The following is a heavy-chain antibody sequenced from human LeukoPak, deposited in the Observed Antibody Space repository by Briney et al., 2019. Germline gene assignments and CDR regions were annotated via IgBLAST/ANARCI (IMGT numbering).Heavy chain of an antibody. CDR2: INHSGST. Sequence: SETLSLTCAVYGVSFSGYYWSWIRQPPGKELVWLGEINHSGSTNYNPSLKSRVTISVDTSKNQFSLKLSSVTAADTAVYYCASIAAAGPNAHSWFGPWGQGTLVTVSS. CDR1: GVSFSGYY. D-gene: IGHD6-13*01. V-gene: IGHV4-34*01. J-gene: IGHJ5*02. CDR3: ASIAAAGPNAHSWFGP.